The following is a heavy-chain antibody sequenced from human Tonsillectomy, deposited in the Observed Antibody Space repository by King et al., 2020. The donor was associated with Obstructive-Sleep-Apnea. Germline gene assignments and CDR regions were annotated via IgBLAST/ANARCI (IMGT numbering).Heavy chain of an antibody. Sequence: VQLVQSGAEVKKPGASLKVSCKASGYTFTDYGITWVRQAPGQGLEWMGWISTYNGDTTYAQKFEGRVTMTTDTSTNTAYMELRSLRSDDTAVYYCARALIITVTTDSPPVNYFCGMDVWGQGTTLAVSS. CDR3: ARALIITVTTDSPPVNYFCGMDV. D-gene: IGHD4-17*01. CDR2: ISTYNGDT. J-gene: IGHJ6*02. CDR1: GYTFTDYG. V-gene: IGHV1-18*04.